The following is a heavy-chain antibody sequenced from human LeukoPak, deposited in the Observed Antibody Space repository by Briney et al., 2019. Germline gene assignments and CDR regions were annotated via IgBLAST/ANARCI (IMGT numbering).Heavy chain of an antibody. CDR1: GFTFDDYA. V-gene: IGHV4-38-2*02. J-gene: IGHJ4*02. CDR2: INYNWRT. Sequence: PGGSLRLSCAASGFTFDDYAMHWVRQAPGKGLEWLASINYNWRTFYNPSLQSRLTISIDTAKRQFSLKLTSVTAADTALYYCARDIDNVGALLDYWGQGTLVTVSS. D-gene: IGHD1-26*01. CDR3: ARDIDNVGALLDY.